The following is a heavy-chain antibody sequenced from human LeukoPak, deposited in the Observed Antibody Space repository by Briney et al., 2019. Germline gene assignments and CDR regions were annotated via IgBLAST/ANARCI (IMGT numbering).Heavy chain of an antibody. Sequence: GESLKISCKGSGYSFTSYWIGWVRQMPGKGLEWMGIIYPGDSDTRYSPSFQGHVTISADKSISTAYLQWSSLKASDTAMYYCARRVASASMVGATQYFDYWGQGTLVTVSS. CDR3: ARRVASASMVGATQYFDY. CDR2: IYPGDSDT. J-gene: IGHJ4*02. V-gene: IGHV5-51*01. CDR1: GYSFTSYW. D-gene: IGHD1-26*01.